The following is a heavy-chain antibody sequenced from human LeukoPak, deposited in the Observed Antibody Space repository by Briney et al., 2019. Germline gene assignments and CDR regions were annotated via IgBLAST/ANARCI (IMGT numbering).Heavy chain of an antibody. CDR1: GFAFSSYA. CDR2: ISGSGGST. CDR3: AKWILRVDYYYYYYGMDV. Sequence: GGSLRLSCAASGFAFSSYAMSWVRQAPGKGLEWVSAISGSGGSTYYADSVKGRFTISRDNSKNTLYLQMNSLRAEDTAVYYCAKWILRVDYYYYYYGMDVWGQGTTVTVSS. D-gene: IGHD1-26*01. V-gene: IGHV3-23*01. J-gene: IGHJ6*02.